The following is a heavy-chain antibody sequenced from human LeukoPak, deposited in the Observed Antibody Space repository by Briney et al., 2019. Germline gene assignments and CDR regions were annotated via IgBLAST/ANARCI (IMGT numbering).Heavy chain of an antibody. CDR3: ASLSIRYQLLYGEDLNLDY. Sequence: SSETLSLACTVSGGSISSSSYYWGWIRQPPGKGLEWIGSIYYSGSTYYNPSLKSRVTISVDTSKNQFSLKLSSVTAADTAVYYCASLSIRYQLLYGEDLNLDYWGQGTLVTVSS. CDR1: GGSISSSSYY. D-gene: IGHD2-2*02. J-gene: IGHJ4*02. V-gene: IGHV4-39*01. CDR2: IYYSGST.